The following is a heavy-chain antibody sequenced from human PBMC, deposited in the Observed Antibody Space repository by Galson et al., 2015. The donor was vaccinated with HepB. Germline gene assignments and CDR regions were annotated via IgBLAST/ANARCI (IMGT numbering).Heavy chain of an antibody. V-gene: IGHV1-18*01. CDR2: ISAYNGNT. Sequence: QSGAEVKKPGASVKVSCKASGSTFTSYGISWVRQAPGQGLEWMAWISAYNGNTNYAQKLQGRVTMTTDTSTSTAYMELRSLRSDDTAVYYCARDSFDFWSGYCDYWGQGTLVTVSS. D-gene: IGHD3-3*01. CDR3: ARDSFDFWSGYCDY. CDR1: GSTFTSYG. J-gene: IGHJ4*02.